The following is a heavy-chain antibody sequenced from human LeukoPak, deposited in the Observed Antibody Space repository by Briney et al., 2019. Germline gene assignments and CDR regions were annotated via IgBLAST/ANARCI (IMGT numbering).Heavy chain of an antibody. CDR2: IKSKTDGGTT. CDR1: GGSISSYY. V-gene: IGHV3-15*01. J-gene: IGHJ4*02. CDR3: TTGWGRYFDWLLFDY. D-gene: IGHD3-9*01. Sequence: PSETLSLTCTVSGGSISSYYWSWVRQAPGKGLEWVGRIKSKTDGGTTEYAAPVKGRFTISRDDSKKMLYLQMNSLKTEDTAVYYCTTGWGRYFDWLLFDYWGQGTLITVSS.